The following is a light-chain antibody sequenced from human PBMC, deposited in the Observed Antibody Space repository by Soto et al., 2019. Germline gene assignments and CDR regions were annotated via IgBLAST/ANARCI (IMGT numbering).Light chain of an antibody. CDR3: QQSHSTPLT. CDR1: QSITTY. CDR2: SAS. J-gene: IGKJ1*01. V-gene: IGKV1-39*01. Sequence: DIQMTQSPSSLSASVGDRVTITCRASQSITTYLNWYQHKPGKAPNLLIYSASRRHSGVPSRFSGGGSGTDFTLTISSLQPEDFATYYCQQSHSTPLTFGQGTKVEI.